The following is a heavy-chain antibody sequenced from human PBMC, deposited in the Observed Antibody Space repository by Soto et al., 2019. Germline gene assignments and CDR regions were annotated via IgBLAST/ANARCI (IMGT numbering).Heavy chain of an antibody. Sequence: EVQLLESGGGLVQPGGSLRLSCAASGFTFSSYAMRWVRQAPVKGLEWVSAISGSGDSTYYADPVKGRFTISRDNSKSTLYLQRNSLRAVDTAVYYCARRGSGSYYDYWGQGTLVPVSP. D-gene: IGHD1-26*01. CDR3: ARRGSGSYYDY. CDR2: ISGSGDST. J-gene: IGHJ4*02. V-gene: IGHV3-23*01. CDR1: GFTFSSYA.